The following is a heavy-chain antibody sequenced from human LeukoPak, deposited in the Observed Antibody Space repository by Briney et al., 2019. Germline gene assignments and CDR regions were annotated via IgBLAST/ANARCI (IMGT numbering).Heavy chain of an antibody. Sequence: SETLSLTCTVSGGSISSYYWSWIRQPAGKGLEWIGRIYSTGSTNYNPSLKSRVTMSVDTSKNQFSLRLGSVTAADTAVYYCARQIASAGTAGFDFWGQGALVTVSS. CDR1: GGSISSYY. CDR2: IYSTGST. V-gene: IGHV4-4*07. D-gene: IGHD6-13*01. J-gene: IGHJ4*02. CDR3: ARQIASAGTAGFDF.